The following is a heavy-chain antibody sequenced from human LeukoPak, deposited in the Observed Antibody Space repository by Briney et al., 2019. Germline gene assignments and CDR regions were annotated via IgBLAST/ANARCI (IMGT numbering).Heavy chain of an antibody. CDR3: AIDYYGSGSYLDY. D-gene: IGHD3-10*01. CDR1: GYSFTSYW. J-gene: IGHJ4*02. Sequence: GESLKISCKGSGYSFTSYWIGWVRQMPGKGLEWMGIIYPGDSDTRYSPSIQGQVTISADKSISTAYLQWSSLKASDTAMYYCAIDYYGSGSYLDYWGQGTLVTVSS. V-gene: IGHV5-51*01. CDR2: IYPGDSDT.